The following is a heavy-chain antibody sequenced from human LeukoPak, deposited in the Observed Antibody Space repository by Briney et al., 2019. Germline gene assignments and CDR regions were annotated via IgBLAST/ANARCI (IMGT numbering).Heavy chain of an antibody. V-gene: IGHV3-23*01. CDR2: IRDRGGNT. CDR3: AKVSWSRSSPDS. J-gene: IGHJ5*02. Sequence: PGGSLRLSCVVSGFTARDFDMSWVRQAPGKGLQGVSAIRDRGGNTYYSDSVKGRVTISGDNSKNTLYLQMNSLRVEDTAKYYCAKVSWSRSSPDSWGQGTLVTVSS. CDR1: GFTARDFD. D-gene: IGHD1-26*01.